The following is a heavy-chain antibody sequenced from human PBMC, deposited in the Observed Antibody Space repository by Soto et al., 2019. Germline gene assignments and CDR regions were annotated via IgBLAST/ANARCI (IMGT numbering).Heavy chain of an antibody. CDR2: ISAYNGNT. CDR3: ARVHGSGSLTHFDY. D-gene: IGHD3-10*01. CDR1: GYTFTSYG. J-gene: IGHJ4*02. V-gene: IGHV1-18*01. Sequence: VASVKVCCKASGYTFTSYGISWVRQAPGQGLEWMGWISAYNGNTNYAQKLQGRVTMTTDTSTSTAYMELRSLRSDDTAVYYCARVHGSGSLTHFDYWGQGTLVPVSS.